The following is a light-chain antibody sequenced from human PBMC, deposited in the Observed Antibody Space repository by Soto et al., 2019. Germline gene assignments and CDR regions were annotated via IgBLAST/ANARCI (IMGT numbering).Light chain of an antibody. V-gene: IGLV2-14*03. J-gene: IGLJ1*01. CDR2: DVS. CDR3: SSYTSSTYTKSSTLV. CDR1: SSDVGNYNY. Sequence: QSVLTQPASVSGSPGQSITISCTGTSSDVGNYNYVSWYQHHPGKAPKLMIFDVSSRPSGVSYRFSGSKSGNTASLTISGLQAEDEADYYCSSYTSSTYTKSSTLVFGTGTKVTVL.